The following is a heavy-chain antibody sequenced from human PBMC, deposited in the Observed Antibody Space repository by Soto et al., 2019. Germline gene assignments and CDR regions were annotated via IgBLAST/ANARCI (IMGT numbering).Heavy chain of an antibody. CDR2: VSASGEST. CDR3: AKEHADCYWCGKH. J-gene: IGHJ4*02. Sequence: EVQLLEYGGGLVQPGGSLRLSCAASGFTFTSYAMGWVRQAPGKGLEWVSTVSASGESTYYADSVKGRFTISRDSSRNTVYLQMNSLRAEDPAVYYCAKEHADCYWCGKHWGQGTLVTVSA. V-gene: IGHV3-23*01. D-gene: IGHD2-21*02. CDR1: GFTFTSYA.